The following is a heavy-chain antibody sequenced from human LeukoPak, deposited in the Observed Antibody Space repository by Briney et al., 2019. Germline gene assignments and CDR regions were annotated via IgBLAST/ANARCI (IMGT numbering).Heavy chain of an antibody. CDR1: AGSMRGHC. CDR2: IYYSGTT. J-gene: IGHJ3*02. D-gene: IGHD3-22*01. Sequence: SETLSLTCTVSAGSMRGHCWSWIRQPPGKGLEWMGFIYYSGTTRYKPSLQSRVTISADTSKNQFSLKLTSVTAADTAVYYCARLLDNDSSGDPDTFDMWGQGTMVTVSS. V-gene: IGHV4-59*11. CDR3: ARLLDNDSSGDPDTFDM.